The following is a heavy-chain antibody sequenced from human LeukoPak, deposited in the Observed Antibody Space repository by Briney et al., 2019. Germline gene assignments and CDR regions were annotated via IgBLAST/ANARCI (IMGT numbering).Heavy chain of an antibody. Sequence: SVKVSCKASGGTFSSYAISWVRQAPGQGLKWMGGIIPIFGTANYAQKFQGRVTITTDESTSTAYMELSSLRSEDTAVYYCARGKDYGGNSDTFRFDYWGQGTLVTVSS. CDR2: IIPIFGTA. D-gene: IGHD4-23*01. J-gene: IGHJ4*02. CDR3: ARGKDYGGNSDTFRFDY. CDR1: GGTFSSYA. V-gene: IGHV1-69*05.